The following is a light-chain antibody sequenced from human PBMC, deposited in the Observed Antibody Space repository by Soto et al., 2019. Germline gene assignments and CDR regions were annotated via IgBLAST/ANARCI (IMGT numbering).Light chain of an antibody. J-gene: IGKJ1*01. CDR3: QQANSFPPT. CDR2: HAS. CDR1: QSISIW. V-gene: IGKV1-5*01. Sequence: DIQMTQSPSTLSASVGDRVTVTCRASQSISIWLAWYQQKPGKAPKLLIYHASILETGVPSRFSGSGSGTEFTLTISSLQPDDFATYYCQQANSFPPTFGQGTKVEIK.